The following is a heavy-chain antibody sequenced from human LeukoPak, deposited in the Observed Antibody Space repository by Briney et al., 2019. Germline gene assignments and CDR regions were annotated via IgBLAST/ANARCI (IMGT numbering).Heavy chain of an antibody. CDR3: ASVSSLLFDD. CDR1: GGSISSSSYY. Sequence: SETLSLTCTVSGGSISSSSYYWGWLRQPPGKGLEWIGSIYYSGSTYYNPSLESRVTISVDTSKNQFSLNLSSVTAADTAVYYCASVSSLLFDDWGQGTLVTVSS. V-gene: IGHV4-39*01. D-gene: IGHD5/OR15-5a*01. CDR2: IYYSGST. J-gene: IGHJ4*02.